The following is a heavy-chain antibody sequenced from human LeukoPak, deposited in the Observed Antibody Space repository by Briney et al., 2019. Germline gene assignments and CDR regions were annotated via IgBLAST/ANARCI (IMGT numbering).Heavy chain of an antibody. J-gene: IGHJ4*02. CDR2: ISSSSSYI. V-gene: IGHV3-21*01. D-gene: IGHD2-15*01. CDR3: ARDRPGYCSGGSCSPPA. Sequence: GGSLRLSCAASGFTFSSYSMNWVRQAPGQGLEWVSSISSSSSYIYYADSVKGRFTISRDNAKNSLYLQMNSLRAEDTAVYYCARDRPGYCSGGSCSPPAWGQGTLVTVSS. CDR1: GFTFSSYS.